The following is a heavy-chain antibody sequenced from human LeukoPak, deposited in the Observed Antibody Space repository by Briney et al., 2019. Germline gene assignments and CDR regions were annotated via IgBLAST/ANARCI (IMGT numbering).Heavy chain of an antibody. CDR2: IRYDGGNK. J-gene: IGHJ4*02. CDR1: GFTFSSYG. D-gene: IGHD1-26*01. CDR3: ARGSGSYYKQLDY. V-gene: IGHV3-30*02. Sequence: GGSLRLSCAASGFTFSSYGMHWVRQAPGKGLEWLAFIRYDGGNKYYADSVKGRFTISRDNSKNTLYLQMNSLRAEDTAVYYCARGSGSYYKQLDYWGQGTLVTVSS.